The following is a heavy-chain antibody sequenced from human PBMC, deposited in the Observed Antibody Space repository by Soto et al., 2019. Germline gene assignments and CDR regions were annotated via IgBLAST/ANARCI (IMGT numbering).Heavy chain of an antibody. CDR1: GGSISSGGYS. CDR2: IYHSGST. Sequence: SETLSLTCAVSGGSISSGGYSWSWIRQPPGKGLEWIGYIYHSGSTYYNPSLKSRVTISVDRSKNQFSLKLSSVTAADTAVYYCARDSGGYYYGSGGFDYWGQGTLVTVSS. D-gene: IGHD3-10*01. J-gene: IGHJ4*02. CDR3: ARDSGGYYYGSGGFDY. V-gene: IGHV4-30-2*01.